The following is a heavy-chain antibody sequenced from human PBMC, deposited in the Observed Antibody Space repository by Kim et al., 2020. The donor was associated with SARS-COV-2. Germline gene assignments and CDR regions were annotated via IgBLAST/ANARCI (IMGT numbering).Heavy chain of an antibody. D-gene: IGHD3-3*01. CDR3: AKDPTYYDFWSGYLSPQPSDPIYGKLYYFDY. V-gene: IGHV3-23*01. J-gene: IGHJ4*02. CDR2: ISGSGGST. Sequence: GGSLRLSCAASGFTFSSYAMSWVRQAPGKGLEWVSAISGSGGSTYYADSVKGRFTISRDNSKNTLYLQMNSLRAEDTAVYYCAKDPTYYDFWSGYLSPQPSDPIYGKLYYFDYWGQGTLVTVSS. CDR1: GFTFSSYA.